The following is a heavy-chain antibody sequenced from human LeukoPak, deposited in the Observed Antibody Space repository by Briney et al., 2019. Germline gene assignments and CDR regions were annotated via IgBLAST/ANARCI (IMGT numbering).Heavy chain of an antibody. CDR3: ARDLGANDYGAFGP. D-gene: IGHD4-17*01. J-gene: IGHJ5*02. CDR1: GFTFDDYG. CDR2: INWNGGNT. V-gene: IGHV3-20*04. Sequence: GGSLRLSRAASGFTFDDYGMSWVRQAPGKGLEWVSGINWNGGNTVYADSVKGRFTISRDNAKNSLYLQMNSLRAEDTAVYYCARDLGANDYGAFGPWGQGTLVTVSS.